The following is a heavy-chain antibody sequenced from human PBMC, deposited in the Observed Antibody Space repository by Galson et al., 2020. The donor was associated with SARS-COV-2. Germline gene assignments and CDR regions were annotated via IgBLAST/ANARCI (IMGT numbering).Heavy chain of an antibody. CDR2: ISHDGTKE. Sequence: GESLKISCAASGPNFSSYAIHWVRQAPGKGLEWLAIISHDGTKENYADSVKGRFTISRDNSNNTVFLQVNSLRSKDTAVYYCARDLGSSVFYYYYYGIDVWGQGTTVTVSS. D-gene: IGHD2-2*01. V-gene: IGHV3-30*03. CDR3: ARDLGSSVFYYYYYGIDV. CDR1: GPNFSSYA. J-gene: IGHJ6*02.